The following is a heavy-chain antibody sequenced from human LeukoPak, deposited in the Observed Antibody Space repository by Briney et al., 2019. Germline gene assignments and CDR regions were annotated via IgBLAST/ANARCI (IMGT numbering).Heavy chain of an antibody. CDR1: GFTFSDYD. V-gene: IGHV3-11*01. J-gene: IGHJ4*02. D-gene: IGHD3-22*01. CDR2: ISSSGSTT. Sequence: PGGSLRLSCAASGFTFSDYDMSWIRQAPGKGLEWVSYISSSGSTTYYADSVKGRFTISRDNAKNSLYLQMNSLRAEDTAVYYFARCPYYYDSSLLLYYFDCWGQGTVVAVSS. CDR3: ARCPYYYDSSLLLYYFDC.